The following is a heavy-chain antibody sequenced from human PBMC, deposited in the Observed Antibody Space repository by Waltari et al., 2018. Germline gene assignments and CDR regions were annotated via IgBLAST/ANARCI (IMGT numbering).Heavy chain of an antibody. CDR2: VNRDGSST. V-gene: IGHV3-74*01. Sequence: EAQLVESGGGLVQSVGSLSLSCAASGFPFPCYWFHWVRQAPGKGLIWVLQVNRDGSSTNYADFVRCRFTISRDNAQNTVYLQMNSLKAEDTAVYYCAREVLNGDCRFDYWGQGTLVTVSS. CDR1: GFPFPCYW. J-gene: IGHJ4*02. CDR3: AREVLNGDCRFDY. D-gene: IGHD2-21*02.